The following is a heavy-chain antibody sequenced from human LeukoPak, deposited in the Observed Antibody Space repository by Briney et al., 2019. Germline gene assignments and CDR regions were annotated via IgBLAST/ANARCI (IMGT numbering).Heavy chain of an antibody. D-gene: IGHD3-22*01. V-gene: IGHV4-30-4*01. CDR2: IYYSGST. J-gene: IGHJ4*02. CDR1: GGPISRGDYY. CDR3: ARALSEVDYYDSSGLWGFDY. Sequence: SQTLSLTCTVSGGPISRGDYYWSWIRQPPGKGLEWIGYIYYSGSTYYNPSLKSRVTISVDTSKSQFSLKLSSVTAADTAVYYCARALSEVDYYDSSGLWGFDYWGQGTLVTVSS.